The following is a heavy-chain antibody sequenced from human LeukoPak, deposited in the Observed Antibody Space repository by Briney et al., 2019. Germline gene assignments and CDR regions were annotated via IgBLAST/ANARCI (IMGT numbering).Heavy chain of an antibody. CDR2: IKQDGSEK. CDR3: ARETILGLLGYGFDPSGMDV. D-gene: IGHD3-9*01. CDR1: GFTFSSYW. V-gene: IGHV3-7*01. Sequence: TGGSLRLSSAASGFTFSSYWMSWVRQAPGKGLEWVANIKQDGSEKYYVDSVKGRFTISRDNAKNSLYLQMNSLRAEDTAVYYCARETILGLLGYGFDPSGMDVWGQGTTVTVSS. J-gene: IGHJ6*02.